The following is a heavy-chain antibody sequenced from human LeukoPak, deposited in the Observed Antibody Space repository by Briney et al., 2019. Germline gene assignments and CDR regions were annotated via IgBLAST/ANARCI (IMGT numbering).Heavy chain of an antibody. CDR2: ISYDGSNK. CDR3: ARGLPYSGGWLQGY. J-gene: IGHJ4*02. Sequence: PGGSLRLSCAASGFTFSSYGMHWVRQAPGKGLEWVAVISYDGSNKYYADSVKGRFTISRDNAKNSVYLQMNSLRAEDTAVYYCARGLPYSGGWLQGYWGQGTLVTVSS. V-gene: IGHV3-30*03. D-gene: IGHD6-19*01. CDR1: GFTFSSYG.